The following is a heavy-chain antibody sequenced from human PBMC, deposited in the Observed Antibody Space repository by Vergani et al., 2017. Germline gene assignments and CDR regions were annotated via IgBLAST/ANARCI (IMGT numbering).Heavy chain of an antibody. CDR2: IYYSGST. CDR1: GYSISSGYY. J-gene: IGHJ3*02. V-gene: IGHV4-38-2*01. Sequence: QVQLQESGPGLVKPSETLSLTCAVSGYSISSGYYWGWIRQPPGKGLEWIGSIYYSGSTYYNPSLKSRVTISVDTSKNQFSLKLSSVTAADTAVYYCAAPRNHDAFDIWGQGTMVTVSS. CDR3: AAPRNHDAFDI.